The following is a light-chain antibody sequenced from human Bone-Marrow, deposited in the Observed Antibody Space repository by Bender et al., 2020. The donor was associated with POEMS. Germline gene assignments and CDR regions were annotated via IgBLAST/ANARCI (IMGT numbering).Light chain of an antibody. Sequence: QSVLTQPPSASGTPGQSITISCTGAISDVDSYAYVSWYQHHPGKAPKLIISGVNDRPSGVSDRFSGAKSGNTASLTISGLQSEDEADYYCSSFSTSRTLVFGGGTKVTVL. J-gene: IGLJ3*02. CDR2: GVN. V-gene: IGLV2-14*03. CDR1: ISDVDSYAY. CDR3: SSFSTSRTLV.